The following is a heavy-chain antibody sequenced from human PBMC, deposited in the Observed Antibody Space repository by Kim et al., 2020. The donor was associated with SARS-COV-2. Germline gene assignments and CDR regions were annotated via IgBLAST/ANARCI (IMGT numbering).Heavy chain of an antibody. CDR2: INHSGST. D-gene: IGHD2-2*01. V-gene: IGHV4-34*01. CDR1: GGSFSGYY. CDR3: AGTIVVVPAAIRGYYYYGMDV. Sequence: SETLSLTCAVYGGSFSGYYWSWIRQPPGKGLEWIGEINHSGSTNYNPSLKSRVTISVDTSKNQFSLKLSSVTAADTAVYYFAGTIVVVPAAIRGYYYYGMDVWGQGTTVTVSS. J-gene: IGHJ6*02.